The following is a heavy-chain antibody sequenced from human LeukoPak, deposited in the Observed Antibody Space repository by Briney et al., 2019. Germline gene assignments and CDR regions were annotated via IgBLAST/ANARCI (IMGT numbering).Heavy chain of an antibody. CDR2: IYYSGST. J-gene: IGHJ4*02. CDR1: GGSISSYY. D-gene: IGHD6-13*01. V-gene: IGHV4-59*01. Sequence: KPSETLSLTCTVSGGSISSYYWSWIRQPPGKGLEWIGYIYYSGSTNYNPSLKSRVTISVDTSKNQFSLKLSSVTAADTAVYYCATFGGAAAGTLDYWGQGTLVTVSS. CDR3: ATFGGAAAGTLDY.